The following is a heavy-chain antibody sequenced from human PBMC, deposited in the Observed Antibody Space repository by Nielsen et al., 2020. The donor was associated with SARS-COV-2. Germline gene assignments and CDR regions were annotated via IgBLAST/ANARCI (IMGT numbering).Heavy chain of an antibody. CDR2: ISWDGGST. CDR1: GFTFDDYT. Sequence: GESLKISCAASGFTFDDYTMHWVRQAPGKGLGWVSLISWDGGSTYYADSVKGRFTISRDNSKNSLYLQMNSLRTEDTALYYCAKVKVGGSYDAFDIWGQGTMVTVSS. J-gene: IGHJ3*02. V-gene: IGHV3-43*01. D-gene: IGHD1-26*01. CDR3: AKVKVGGSYDAFDI.